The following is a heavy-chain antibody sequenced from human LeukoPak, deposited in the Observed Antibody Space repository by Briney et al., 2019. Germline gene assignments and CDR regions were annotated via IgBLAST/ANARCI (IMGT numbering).Heavy chain of an antibody. CDR3: ARAVVVARGLMAYFDY. CDR1: GYTFTGYY. J-gene: IGHJ4*02. Sequence: SVKVSCKASGYTFTGYYMHWVRQAPGQGLEWMGRIIPIPGMANYAQKFQGRVTITADSSTSTAYMEVSSLRSEDTAVYYCARAVVVARGLMAYFDYWGQGTLVTVSS. CDR2: IIPIPGMA. V-gene: IGHV1-69*10. D-gene: IGHD3-10*01.